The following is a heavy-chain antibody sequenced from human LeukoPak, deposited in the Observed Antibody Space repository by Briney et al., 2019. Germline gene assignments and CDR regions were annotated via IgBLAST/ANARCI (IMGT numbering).Heavy chain of an antibody. D-gene: IGHD5-12*01. CDR2: IRYDGSNK. V-gene: IGHV3-30*02. CDR3: ARGYNYGYYFDS. Sequence: GGSLRLSCAASGFTFTAYGMHWVRQAPGKGLEWVAFIRYDGSNKYYADSVKGRFTISRDNAKNSLFLQMNSLRAEDTAVYYCARGYNYGYYFDSWGQGTLVTVSS. CDR1: GFTFTAYG. J-gene: IGHJ4*02.